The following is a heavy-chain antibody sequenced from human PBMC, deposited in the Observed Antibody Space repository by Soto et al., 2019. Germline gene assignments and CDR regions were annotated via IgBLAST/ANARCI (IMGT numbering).Heavy chain of an antibody. J-gene: IGHJ4*02. CDR3: ARGVHYDSSGYYYFY. CDR2: IIPLFGTA. CDR1: GCTFSTYA. Sequence: SVKVSCKASGCTFSTYAVDCVRQAPGQGLEWMGGIIPLFGTAKYAQNFQGRITITADESTNTAYMELRSLRSQDTAVYYCARGVHYDSSGYYYFYWGQGTLVTVSS. D-gene: IGHD3-22*01. V-gene: IGHV1-69*13.